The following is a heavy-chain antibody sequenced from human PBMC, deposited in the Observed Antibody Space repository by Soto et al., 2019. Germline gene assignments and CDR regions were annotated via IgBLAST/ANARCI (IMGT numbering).Heavy chain of an antibody. J-gene: IGHJ6*02. D-gene: IGHD3-10*01. Sequence: SETLSLTCAVSGGSISSSNWWSCVRQPPGKGLEWIGEIYHSGSTNYNPSLKSRVTISVDKSKNQFSLKLSSVTAADTAVYYCAREDYGSGSYYTHLYYYGMDVWGQGTTVT. CDR1: GGSISSSNW. CDR2: IYHSGST. V-gene: IGHV4-4*02. CDR3: AREDYGSGSYYTHLYYYGMDV.